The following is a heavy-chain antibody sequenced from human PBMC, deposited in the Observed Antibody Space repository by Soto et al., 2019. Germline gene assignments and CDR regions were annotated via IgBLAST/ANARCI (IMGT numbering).Heavy chain of an antibody. J-gene: IGHJ4*02. CDR3: ARIREYSGYDSY. V-gene: IGHV4-39*01. Sequence: SETLSLTCTVSGGSISSSSYYGGWIRQPPGKGLEWIGSIYYSGSTYYNPSLKSRATISVDTSKNQFSLKLSSVTAADTAVYYCARIREYSGYDSYWGQGTLVTVSS. CDR1: GGSISSSSYY. CDR2: IYYSGST. D-gene: IGHD5-12*01.